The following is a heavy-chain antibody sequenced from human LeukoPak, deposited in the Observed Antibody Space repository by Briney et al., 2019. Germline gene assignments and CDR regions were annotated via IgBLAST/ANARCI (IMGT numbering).Heavy chain of an antibody. D-gene: IGHD5-18*01. CDR2: ISGSGSST. V-gene: IGHV3-23*01. CDR3: AKDARGYTQPIDY. Sequence: HPGGSLRLSCAASGFSFSSYAMSWLRQAPGKGLEWVSAISGSGSSTYYADSVKGRFTISRDNSKDTLYLQMNSLRAEDMAVYYCAKDARGYTQPIDYWGQGTLVTVSS. CDR1: GFSFSSYA. J-gene: IGHJ4*02.